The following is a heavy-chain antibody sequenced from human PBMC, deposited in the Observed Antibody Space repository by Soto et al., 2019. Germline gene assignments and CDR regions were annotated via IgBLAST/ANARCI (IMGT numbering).Heavy chain of an antibody. D-gene: IGHD3-16*01. Sequence: GGSLRLSCVASGFTFSSYSVTWVRQAPGMGLEWVSSISSANAYIYYADSVKGRFTISRDNAKNSLFLQMSSLRAEDTAIYYCTRKINFGLPGKGMDVWGQGTTVTVS. CDR1: GFTFSSYS. CDR2: ISSANAYI. V-gene: IGHV3-21*01. J-gene: IGHJ6*02. CDR3: TRKINFGLPGKGMDV.